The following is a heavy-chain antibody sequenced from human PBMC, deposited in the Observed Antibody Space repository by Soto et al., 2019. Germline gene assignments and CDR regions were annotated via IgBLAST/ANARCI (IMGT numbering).Heavy chain of an antibody. V-gene: IGHV4-39*01. J-gene: IGHJ5*02. CDR2: IYYSGST. Sequence: SETLSLTCTVSVGSISSSSYYWGWIRQPPGKGLEWIGSIYYSGSTYYNPSLKSRGTISVDTCKNQFSLQLSSVTAAATAVYSCARQGYCSSTSCYRKANWFDPWGQGTLVNVSS. CDR1: VGSISSSSYY. CDR3: ARQGYCSSTSCYRKANWFDP. D-gene: IGHD2-2*02.